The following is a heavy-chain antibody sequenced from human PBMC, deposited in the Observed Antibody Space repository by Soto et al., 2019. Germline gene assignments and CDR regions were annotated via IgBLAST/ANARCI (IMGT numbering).Heavy chain of an antibody. CDR1: GFTFRSFT. Sequence: PGVSLSLSCAASGFTFRSFTMNWVRQAPGKGLEWVSTISSNSAYIYYTDALRGRFTISRDNAKNSLHLQMNSLRAEDTAVYYCTRDASRDSSARGWFDPWGPGTLVTVSS. CDR2: ISSNSAYI. V-gene: IGHV3-21*01. J-gene: IGHJ5*02. D-gene: IGHD6-13*01. CDR3: TRDASRDSSARGWFDP.